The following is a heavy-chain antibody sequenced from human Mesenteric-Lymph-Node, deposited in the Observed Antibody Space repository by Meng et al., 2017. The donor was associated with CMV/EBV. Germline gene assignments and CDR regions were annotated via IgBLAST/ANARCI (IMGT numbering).Heavy chain of an antibody. D-gene: IGHD1-1*01. V-gene: IGHV3-74*01. CDR2: INPDGSSA. Sequence: GESLKIPCAAPGFIFNNYWIHWVRQAPGTGLVWVSRINPDGSSANHADSVKGRFTISRDNANNILYLQMNSLRVDDTAVYYCVRGAHHNTYHFDFWGLGTQVTVSS. CDR3: VRGAHHNTYHFDF. CDR1: GFIFNNYW. J-gene: IGHJ4*02.